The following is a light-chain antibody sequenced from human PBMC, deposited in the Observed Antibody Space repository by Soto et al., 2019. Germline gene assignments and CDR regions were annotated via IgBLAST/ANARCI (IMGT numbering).Light chain of an antibody. Sequence: EIVLTQSPATLTLSPGERVTLSCRASQSISSYLAWYQQKPGQAPRLLIYAASNRAIGIPARFSGSGSGTDFTLTISSLEPEDFAVYYCQQYGSSPYTFGLGTKLEIK. J-gene: IGKJ2*01. CDR1: QSISSY. V-gene: IGKV3-11*01. CDR3: QQYGSSPYT. CDR2: AAS.